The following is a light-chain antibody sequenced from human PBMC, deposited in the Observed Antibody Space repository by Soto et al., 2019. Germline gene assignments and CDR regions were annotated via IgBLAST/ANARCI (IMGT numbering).Light chain of an antibody. CDR2: GVT. Sequence: SALTQPASVSGSPGQSITISCTGTSSDVGAYNYVSWYQQYPGKAPKLMIYGVTNRPSGVSNRFSGSKTGNTASLTISGLQAEDEADYYCFSHRGGDSHVFGTGTNVTVL. V-gene: IGLV2-14*01. CDR1: SSDVGAYNY. J-gene: IGLJ1*01. CDR3: FSHRGGDSHV.